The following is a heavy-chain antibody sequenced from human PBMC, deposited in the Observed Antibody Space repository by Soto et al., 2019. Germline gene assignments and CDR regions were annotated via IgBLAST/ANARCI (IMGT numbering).Heavy chain of an antibody. Sequence: QVQLVESGGGVVQPGTSLRRSCAASGFTFISYGMHWIREAPGKGLEWVAVIWYDGSNKYYADSVKGRFTISRDISKNTVYLEMISLRAEDTAAYYCARDLYSSTLDYWGQGTLVTVSS. D-gene: IGHD6-13*01. J-gene: IGHJ4*02. CDR3: ARDLYSSTLDY. V-gene: IGHV3-33*01. CDR2: IWYDGSNK. CDR1: GFTFISYG.